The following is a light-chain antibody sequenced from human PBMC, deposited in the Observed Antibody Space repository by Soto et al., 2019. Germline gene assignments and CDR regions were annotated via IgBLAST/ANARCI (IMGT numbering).Light chain of an antibody. CDR3: QSYDSAPVIT. J-gene: IGKJ3*01. CDR2: AAS. CDR1: QAIKNY. V-gene: IGKV1-27*01. Sequence: DIQMTQSPSSLSASVGDKVTITCRASQAIKNYLAWYQQKPGAVHKLLIYAASTLQSGVPSRFSGSGSGTHFTLTISSLQPEDFATYYCQSYDSAPVITFGPGTKVDVK.